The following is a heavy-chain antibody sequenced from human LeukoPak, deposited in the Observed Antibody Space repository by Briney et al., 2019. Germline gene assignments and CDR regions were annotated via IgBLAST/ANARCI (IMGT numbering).Heavy chain of an antibody. CDR3: ARANSTVTTSEFFQH. Sequence: SETLSLTCAVYGGSFSGYYWSWIRQPPGKGLEWIGEINHSGSTNYNPSLKGRVTISVDTSKNQFSLKLRSVTAEETAVYYGARANSTVTTSEFFQHWGQGTLVTVSS. D-gene: IGHD4-17*01. V-gene: IGHV4-34*01. CDR2: INHSGST. CDR1: GGSFSGYY. J-gene: IGHJ1*01.